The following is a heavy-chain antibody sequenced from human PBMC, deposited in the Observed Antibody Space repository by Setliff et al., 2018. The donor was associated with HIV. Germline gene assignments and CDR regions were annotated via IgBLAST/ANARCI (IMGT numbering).Heavy chain of an antibody. CDR2: IKRKSDGGTA. CDR1: GLKLSFSFAW. CDR3: TREIRDGYPRSSN. Sequence: GGSLTLSCTASGLKLSFSFAWLSWVRQVPGKGLEWVGRIKRKSDGGTADYAAPVKGRFTISRDDSNSNLYLQLTTMRTEDTGFYFCTREIRDGYPRSSNWGQGTLVTVSS. D-gene: IGHD3-10*01. J-gene: IGHJ4*02. V-gene: IGHV3-15*01.